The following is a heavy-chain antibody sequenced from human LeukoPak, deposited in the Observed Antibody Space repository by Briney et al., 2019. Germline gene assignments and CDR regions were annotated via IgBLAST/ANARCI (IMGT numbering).Heavy chain of an antibody. Sequence: PGGSLRLSCAASGFIFNNYWMSWVRQAPGKGLEWVAVISYDGSNKYYADSVKGRFTISRDNSKNTLYLQMNSLRAEDTAVYYCARDRGTAMVISAFDIWGQGTMVTVSS. CDR1: GFIFNNYW. CDR2: ISYDGSNK. CDR3: ARDRGTAMVISAFDI. D-gene: IGHD5-18*01. J-gene: IGHJ3*02. V-gene: IGHV3-30-3*01.